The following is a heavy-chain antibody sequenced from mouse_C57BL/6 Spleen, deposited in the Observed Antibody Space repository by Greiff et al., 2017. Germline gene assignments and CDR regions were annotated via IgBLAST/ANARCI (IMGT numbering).Heavy chain of an antibody. V-gene: IGHV5-17*01. Sequence: EVQRVESGGGLVKPGGSLKLSCAASGFTFSDYGMHWVRQAPEMGLEWVAYISSGSITIYYADTVKGRFTISRDNAKNTLFLQMTSLRSEDTAMYYCARCPLYYYGSSDYWGQGTTLTVSS. CDR2: ISSGSITI. J-gene: IGHJ2*01. CDR1: GFTFSDYG. CDR3: ARCPLYYYGSSDY. D-gene: IGHD1-1*01.